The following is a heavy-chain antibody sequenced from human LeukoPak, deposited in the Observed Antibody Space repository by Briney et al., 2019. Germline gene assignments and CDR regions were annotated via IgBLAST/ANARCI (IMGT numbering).Heavy chain of an antibody. CDR2: IYSGGNT. V-gene: IGHV3-66*01. CDR1: GFTFSDNY. D-gene: IGHD1-26*01. J-gene: IGHJ4*02. Sequence: GGSLRLSCAASGFTFSDNYMSWVRQAPGKGLEGVSIIYSGGNTYYSDSVKGRFTVSRDNSKNTLYLQMTSLRAEDTAVYYCARVIVGTTTRLDYFDYWGQGTLVTVSS. CDR3: ARVIVGTTTRLDYFDY.